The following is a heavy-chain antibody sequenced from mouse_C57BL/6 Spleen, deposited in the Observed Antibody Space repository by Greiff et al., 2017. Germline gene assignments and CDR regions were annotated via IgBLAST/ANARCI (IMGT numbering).Heavy chain of an antibody. CDR3: TRSLITTVDWYFDV. CDR2: IDPETGGT. Sequence: QVQLQQSGAELVRPGASVTLSCKASGYTFTDYEMHWVKPTPVHGLEWIGAIDPETGGTAYNQKFKGKAILTADKSSSTAYMELRSLTSEDSAVYYCTRSLITTVDWYFDVWGTGTTVTVSS. J-gene: IGHJ1*03. CDR1: GYTFTDYE. V-gene: IGHV1-15*01. D-gene: IGHD1-1*01.